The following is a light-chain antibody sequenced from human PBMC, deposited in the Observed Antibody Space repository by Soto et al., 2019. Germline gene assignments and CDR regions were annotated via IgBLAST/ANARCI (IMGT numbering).Light chain of an antibody. CDR3: QQYDNLPPNT. J-gene: IGKJ2*01. Sequence: DIPMTQSPSSLSASVGDSVTITCQASPDIKNYVNWYQKKPGKAPKLLIYDASKLDKGVPSRFSGIGSGPTFTHTITRLEVDDFATHCCQQYDNLPPNTFGQGTRLEIK. CDR2: DAS. CDR1: PDIKNY. V-gene: IGKV1-33*01.